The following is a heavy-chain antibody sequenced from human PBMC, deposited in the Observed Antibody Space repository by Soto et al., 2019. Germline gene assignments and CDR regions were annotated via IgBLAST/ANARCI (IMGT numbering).Heavy chain of an antibody. CDR3: ARVYDSSGYEY. CDR1: GYTLTELS. D-gene: IGHD3-22*01. V-gene: IGHV1-24*01. CDR2: FDPEDGET. Sequence: GASVKVSCKVSGYTLTELSMHWVRQAPGKGLEWMGGFDPEDGETIYAQKFQSRVTISKDTSKSQVVLTMTNMDPVDTGTYYCARVYDSSGYEYWGQGTLVTVSS. J-gene: IGHJ4*02.